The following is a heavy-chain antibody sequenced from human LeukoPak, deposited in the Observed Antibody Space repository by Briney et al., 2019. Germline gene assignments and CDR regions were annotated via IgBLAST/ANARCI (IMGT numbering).Heavy chain of an antibody. CDR1: GGSISDYY. CDR3: ASEGVALAGIDY. V-gene: IGHV4-59*08. J-gene: IGHJ4*02. D-gene: IGHD6-19*01. CDR2: ISYSGST. Sequence: SETLSLTCTVSGGSISDYYWSWIRRPPGKGLEWIGYISYSGSTNYNPSLKSRVTISVDTSKNQFSLKLGSVTAADTAVYYCASEGVALAGIDYWGQGTLVTVSS.